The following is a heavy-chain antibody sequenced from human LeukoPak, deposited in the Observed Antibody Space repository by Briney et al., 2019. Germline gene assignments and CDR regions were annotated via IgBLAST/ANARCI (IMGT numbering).Heavy chain of an antibody. CDR1: GYTFTSYD. CDR2: MNPNSGNK. D-gene: IGHD6-19*01. J-gene: IGHJ6*02. CDR3: ARVKVSSGWSYYYYYYGMDV. V-gene: IGHV1-8*01. Sequence: ASVKVPCKASGYTFTSYDIHWVRQATGQGLEWMGWMNPNSGNKGYAQKFQGRVTITRNTSISTDYMELSSLRSEDTAVYYCARVKVSSGWSYYYYYYGMDVWGQGTTVTVSS.